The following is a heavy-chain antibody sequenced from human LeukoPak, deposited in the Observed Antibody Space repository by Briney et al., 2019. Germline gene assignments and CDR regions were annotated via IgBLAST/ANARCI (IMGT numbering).Heavy chain of an antibody. D-gene: IGHD5-18*01. J-gene: IGHJ6*02. Sequence: ASVKVSCKASGYTFTSYDINWVRQATGQGLEWMGWMNPNSGNTGYAQKFQGRVTMTRNTSISTAYMELSSLRSEDTAVYYCARLDVDTAMPYYYYYYGMDVWGQGTTVTVSS. CDR3: ARLDVDTAMPYYYYYYGMDV. V-gene: IGHV1-8*01. CDR1: GYTFTSYD. CDR2: MNPNSGNT.